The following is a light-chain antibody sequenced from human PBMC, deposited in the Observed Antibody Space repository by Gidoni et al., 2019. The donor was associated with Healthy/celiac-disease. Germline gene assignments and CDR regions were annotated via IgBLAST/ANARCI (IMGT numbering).Light chain of an antibody. J-gene: IGKJ1*01. CDR3: QQYNNWPRT. CDR2: GAS. Sequence: IVRTQSPATLSVSTGESATLSCMASQSVSSNLAWYQQKPGQAPRLLIYGASTRATGIPARFSGSGYGTEFTLNISSLQSEDFAVYYCQQYNNWPRTFGQGTKVEIK. V-gene: IGKV3-15*01. CDR1: QSVSSN.